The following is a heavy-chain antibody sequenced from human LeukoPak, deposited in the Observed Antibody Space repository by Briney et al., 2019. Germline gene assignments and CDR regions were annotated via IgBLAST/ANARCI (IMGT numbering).Heavy chain of an antibody. D-gene: IGHD2-2*01. Sequence: SETLSLTCAVYGGTFSGYYWSWIRQPPGKGLEGSGEINHSGSTNYNPSLKSRVTISVDTSKNQFSLKLSSVTAADTAVYYCARGLAGCSSTSCLFDYWGQGTLVTVSS. CDR3: ARGLAGCSSTSCLFDY. V-gene: IGHV4-34*01. J-gene: IGHJ4*02. CDR2: INHSGST. CDR1: GGTFSGYY.